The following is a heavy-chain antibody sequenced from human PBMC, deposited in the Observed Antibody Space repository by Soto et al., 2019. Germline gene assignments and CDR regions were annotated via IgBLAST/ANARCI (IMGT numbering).Heavy chain of an antibody. Sequence: SVKVSCKASGGTFSSYAISWVRQAPGQGLEWMGGIIPIFGTANYAQKFQGRVTITADESTSTAYMELSSLRSEDTAVYYCAGVPAAATDDFDSFGLGTVVPVSA. J-gene: IGHJ4*02. CDR1: GGTFSSYA. CDR2: IIPIFGTA. CDR3: AGVPAAATDDFDS. D-gene: IGHD2-2*01. V-gene: IGHV1-69*13.